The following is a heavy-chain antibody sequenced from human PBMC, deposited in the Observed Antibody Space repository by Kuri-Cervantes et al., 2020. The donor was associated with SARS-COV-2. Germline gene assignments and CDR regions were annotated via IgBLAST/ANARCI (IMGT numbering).Heavy chain of an antibody. J-gene: IGHJ4*02. CDR3: VRITLYGDYLDY. CDR1: GFNFDDYG. CDR2: INWNGGST. Sequence: GESLKISCAASGFNFDDYGMSWVRQAPGKGLEWVSGINWNGGSTGYADSVRGRFTISRDNAKNSLYLQMNSLRAEDTALYCCVRITLYGDYLDYWGQGTLVTVSS. V-gene: IGHV3-20*04. D-gene: IGHD4-17*01.